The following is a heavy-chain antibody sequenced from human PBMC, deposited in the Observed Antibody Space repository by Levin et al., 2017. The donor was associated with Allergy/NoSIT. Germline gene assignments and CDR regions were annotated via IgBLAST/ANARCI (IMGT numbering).Heavy chain of an antibody. Sequence: GGSLRLSCTASGFTFGDYAINWFRQGPGKGLEWVGFIRSKAYGGTTEHAASVKGRFTISRDDSNSIVYLQMNSLKTEDSAVYYCTRDHFRPGDYFDYWGQGTLVTVSS. V-gene: IGHV3-49*03. J-gene: IGHJ4*02. D-gene: IGHD3-3*02. CDR2: IRSKAYGGTT. CDR1: GFTFGDYA. CDR3: TRDHFRPGDYFDY.